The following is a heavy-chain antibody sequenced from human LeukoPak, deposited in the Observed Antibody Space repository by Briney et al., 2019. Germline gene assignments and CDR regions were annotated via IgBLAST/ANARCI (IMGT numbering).Heavy chain of an antibody. CDR1: GYTFTGYY. D-gene: IGHD6-6*01. CDR2: INPNGGGT. CDR3: ARARSIIAARRGVYFDY. V-gene: IGHV1-2*02. Sequence: GASVKVSCKASGYTFTGYYMHWVRQAPGQGLEWMGWINPNGGGTSYAQKFQGRVTMTRDTSISTAYMELSRLRSDDTAVYYCARARSIIAARRGVYFDYWGQGTLVTVSS. J-gene: IGHJ4*02.